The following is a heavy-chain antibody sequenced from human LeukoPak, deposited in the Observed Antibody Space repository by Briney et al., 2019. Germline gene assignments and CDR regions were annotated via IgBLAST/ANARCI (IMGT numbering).Heavy chain of an antibody. D-gene: IGHD1-26*01. Sequence: SETLSLTCTVSGVSISSYYWSWIRQPAGKGLEWIGRIYTSGSTNCNPSLKSRVTMSVDTSKNQFSLKLRFVTAADTAVYYCARGEGGLNWFDPWGQGTLVTVSS. CDR1: GVSISSYY. J-gene: IGHJ5*02. CDR3: ARGEGGLNWFDP. V-gene: IGHV4-4*07. CDR2: IYTSGST.